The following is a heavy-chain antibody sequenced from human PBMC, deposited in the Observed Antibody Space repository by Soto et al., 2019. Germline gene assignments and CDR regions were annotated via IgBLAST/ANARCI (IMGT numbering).Heavy chain of an antibody. Sequence: SETLSLTCTVSGGSISSYYWSWIRQPAGKGLEWIGRIYTSGSTNYNPSLKSRVTMSVDTSKNQFSLKLSSVTAADTAVYYCARDLGYYDSSGYDYFDYWRQGTLVTVSS. CDR1: GGSISSYY. CDR3: ARDLGYYDSSGYDYFDY. J-gene: IGHJ4*02. CDR2: IYTSGST. D-gene: IGHD3-22*01. V-gene: IGHV4-4*07.